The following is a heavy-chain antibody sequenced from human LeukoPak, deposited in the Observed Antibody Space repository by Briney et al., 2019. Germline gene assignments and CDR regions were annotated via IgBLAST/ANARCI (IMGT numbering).Heavy chain of an antibody. CDR2: ISTNGGST. Sequence: GGSLRLSCSASGFTFSRYAMHWVRQAPGKGLEYVSGISTNGGSTYYADSVKGRFTISRDNSKNTLYLQMSTLRAEDTSVYYCVTELGIGGFDIWGQGTMVTVSS. J-gene: IGHJ3*02. CDR3: VTELGIGGFDI. CDR1: GFTFSRYA. V-gene: IGHV3-64D*06. D-gene: IGHD7-27*01.